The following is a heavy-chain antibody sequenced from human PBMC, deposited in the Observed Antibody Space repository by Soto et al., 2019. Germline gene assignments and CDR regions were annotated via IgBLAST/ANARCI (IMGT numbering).Heavy chain of an antibody. Sequence: SVKVSCKASGGTFSSYAISWVRQAPGQGLEWMGGIIPIFGTANYAQKFQGRVTITADESTSTAYMELSSLRSEDTAVYYCAGSYSSSSPYYFDYWGQGTRVTVSS. J-gene: IGHJ4*02. D-gene: IGHD6-6*01. V-gene: IGHV1-69*13. CDR2: IIPIFGTA. CDR1: GGTFSSYA. CDR3: AGSYSSSSPYYFDY.